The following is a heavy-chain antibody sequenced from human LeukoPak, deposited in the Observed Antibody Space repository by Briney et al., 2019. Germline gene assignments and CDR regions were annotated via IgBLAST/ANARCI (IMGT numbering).Heavy chain of an antibody. D-gene: IGHD2-21*02. CDR3: ATDRHSDGVLGWFDP. J-gene: IGHJ5*02. Sequence: ASVKVSCEVSGYTLTELSMHWVRQAPGKGLEWMGGFDPEDGETIYAQKFQGRVTMTEDTSTDTAYMELSSLRSEDTAVYYCATDRHSDGVLGWFDPWGQGTLVTVSS. V-gene: IGHV1-24*01. CDR2: FDPEDGET. CDR1: GYTLTELS.